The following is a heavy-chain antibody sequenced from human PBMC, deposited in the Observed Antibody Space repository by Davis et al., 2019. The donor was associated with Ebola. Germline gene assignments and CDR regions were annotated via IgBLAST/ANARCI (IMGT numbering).Heavy chain of an antibody. Sequence: GGSLRLSCAASGFTFSSYAMTWARQAPGKGLEWVSAVTSSGGGTYYADSVKGRFTISRDNSKNRLSLQMTSLRVDDTAVYYCAKGGSGWPSDYSYGMGVWGKGTTVTVSS. CDR2: VTSSGGGT. D-gene: IGHD6-19*01. J-gene: IGHJ6*04. V-gene: IGHV3-23*01. CDR1: GFTFSSYA. CDR3: AKGGSGWPSDYSYGMGV.